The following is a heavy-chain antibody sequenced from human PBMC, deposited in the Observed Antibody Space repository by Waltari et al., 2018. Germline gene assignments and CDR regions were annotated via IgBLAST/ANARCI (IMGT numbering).Heavy chain of an antibody. CDR3: AKDSYYDSSDNI. CDR2: ISGSGGST. J-gene: IGHJ3*02. D-gene: IGHD3-22*01. CDR1: GFTFSSYA. V-gene: IGHV3-23*01. Sequence: EVQLLESGGGLVQPGGSLRLSCADSGFTFSSYAMSWVLQAPGKGLEWVSAISGSGGSTYYADSVKGRFTISRDNSKNTLYLQMNSLRAEDTAVYYCAKDSYYDSSDNIWGQGTMVTVSS.